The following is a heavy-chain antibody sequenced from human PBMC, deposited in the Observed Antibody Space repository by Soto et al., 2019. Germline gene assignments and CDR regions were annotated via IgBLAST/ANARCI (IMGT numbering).Heavy chain of an antibody. J-gene: IGHJ4*02. CDR1: GFTFSSYG. CDR2: IWYDGSNK. V-gene: IGHV3-33*01. CDR3: AREHGASGWPYYFDY. Sequence: GGSLRLSCAASGFTFSSYGMHWVRQAPGKGLEWVAVIWYDGSNKYYADSVKGRFTISRDNSKNTLYLQMNSLRAEDTAVYYCAREHGASGWPYYFDYWGQGTLVTVSS. D-gene: IGHD6-19*01.